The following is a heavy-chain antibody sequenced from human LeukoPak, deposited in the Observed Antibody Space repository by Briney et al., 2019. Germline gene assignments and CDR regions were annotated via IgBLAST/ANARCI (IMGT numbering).Heavy chain of an antibody. D-gene: IGHD3-9*01. CDR1: GYTFTGSY. Sequence: EASVKVSCKASGYTFTGSYTHWVRQAPGQGLEWMGWMNPNSGNTGYGQKFQGRVTITRNTSISTAYMELSSLRSEDTGVYYCATQYYDTLTTSGYMDVWGKGTTVTISS. CDR3: ATQYYDTLTTSGYMDV. V-gene: IGHV1-8*03. J-gene: IGHJ6*03. CDR2: MNPNSGNT.